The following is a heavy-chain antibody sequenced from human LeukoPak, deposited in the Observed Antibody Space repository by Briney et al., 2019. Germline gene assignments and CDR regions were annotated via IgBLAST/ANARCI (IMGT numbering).Heavy chain of an antibody. D-gene: IGHD3-10*01. Sequence: GGSLRLSCAASGFTFSSYSMNWVRQAPGKGLEWVSAISGGGGSTYYADSVKGRFTISRDNSKNTLYLQMNSLRAEDTAVYYCAKYVRCPLGYWGQGTLVTVSS. CDR3: AKYVRCPLGY. J-gene: IGHJ4*02. CDR2: ISGGGGST. V-gene: IGHV3-23*01. CDR1: GFTFSSYS.